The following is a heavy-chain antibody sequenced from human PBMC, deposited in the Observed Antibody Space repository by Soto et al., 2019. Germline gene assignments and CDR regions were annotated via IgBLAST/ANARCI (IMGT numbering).Heavy chain of an antibody. CDR1: GFTFSSYA. J-gene: IGHJ5*02. V-gene: IGHV3-30-3*01. D-gene: IGHD2-8*01. Sequence: VGSLRLSCAASGFTFSSYAMHWVRQAPGKGLEWVAVISYDGSNKYYADSVKGRFTISRDNSKNTLYLQMNSLRAEDTAVYYCARVRPLGYCTNGVCSPDNWFDPWGQGTLVTV. CDR3: ARVRPLGYCTNGVCSPDNWFDP. CDR2: ISYDGSNK.